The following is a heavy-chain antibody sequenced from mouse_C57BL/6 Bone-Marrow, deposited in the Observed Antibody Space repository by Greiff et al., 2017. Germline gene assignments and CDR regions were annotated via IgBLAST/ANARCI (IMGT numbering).Heavy chain of an antibody. D-gene: IGHD2-2*01. CDR2: IDPSDSYT. CDR3: ASAVYGYDAGFAY. J-gene: IGHJ3*01. Sequence: QVQLQQPGAELVMPGASVKLSCKASGYTFTSYWMHWVKQRPGQGLEWIGEIDPSDSYTNYNQKFKGKSTLTVDKSSSPAYMQLSSLTSEDSAVYYCASAVYGYDAGFAYWGQGTLVTVSA. V-gene: IGHV1-69*01. CDR1: GYTFTSYW.